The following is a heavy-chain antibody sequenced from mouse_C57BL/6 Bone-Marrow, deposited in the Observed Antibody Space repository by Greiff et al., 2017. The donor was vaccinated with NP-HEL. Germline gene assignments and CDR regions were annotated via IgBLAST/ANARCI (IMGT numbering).Heavy chain of an antibody. V-gene: IGHV1-59*01. CDR3: ARKTIYYYGSSYGLDY. CDR1: GYTFTSYW. Sequence: QVQLQQPGAELVRPGTSVKLSCKASGYTFTSYWMHWVTQRPGQGLEWIGVIDPSDSYTNYNQKFKGKATLTVDTSSSTAYMQLSSLTSEDSSVYYCARKTIYYYGSSYGLDYWGQGTTLTVSS. D-gene: IGHD1-1*01. J-gene: IGHJ2*01. CDR2: IDPSDSYT.